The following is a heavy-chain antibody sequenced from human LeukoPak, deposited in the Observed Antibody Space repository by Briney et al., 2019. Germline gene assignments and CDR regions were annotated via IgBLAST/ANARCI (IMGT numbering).Heavy chain of an antibody. D-gene: IGHD3-3*01. Sequence: GASVKVSCKASGGSFSSYAISWVRQAPGQGLEWMRGIIPIFGTANYAQKFQGRVTITTDESTSTAYMELSSLRSEDTAVYYCARDGLYYVFGSGYYGGVFDIGAQGTMVTVSS. CDR3: ARDGLYYVFGSGYYGGVFDI. V-gene: IGHV1-69*05. CDR1: GGSFSSYA. J-gene: IGHJ3*02. CDR2: IIPIFGTA.